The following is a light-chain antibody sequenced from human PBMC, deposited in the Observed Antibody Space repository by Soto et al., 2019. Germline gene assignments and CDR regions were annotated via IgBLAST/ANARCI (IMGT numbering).Light chain of an antibody. J-gene: IGKJ1*01. CDR1: QSISSW. V-gene: IGKV1-5*01. CDR3: QQYRFET. Sequence: DIQMNQSPSTLSASVGDRVTITCRASQSISSWLAWYQQKPGKAPKLLIYDASSLESGVPSRFSGSGSGTEFTLTISSLQPDDFATYYCQQYRFETFGQGTKVDIK. CDR2: DAS.